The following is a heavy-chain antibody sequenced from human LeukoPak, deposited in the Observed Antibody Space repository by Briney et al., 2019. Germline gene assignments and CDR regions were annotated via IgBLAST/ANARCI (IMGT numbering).Heavy chain of an antibody. J-gene: IGHJ3*02. CDR2: IKHDGSET. D-gene: IGHD2-21*02. CDR1: GFTFSSIW. CDR3: VKTAMVLGSRAFDI. Sequence: GGSLRLSCATSGFTFSSIWMSWVRQAPGKGLEWVANIKHDGSETNYVDSVKGRFTISRDNAKNTLFLQMSSLRPEDTAVYYCVKTAMVLGSRAFDIWGQGTMVTVSS. V-gene: IGHV3-7*02.